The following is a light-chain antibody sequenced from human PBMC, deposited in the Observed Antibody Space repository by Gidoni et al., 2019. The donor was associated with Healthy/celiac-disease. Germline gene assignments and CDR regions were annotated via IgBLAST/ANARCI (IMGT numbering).Light chain of an antibody. CDR3: CSYAGSRV. CDR1: SSDVGSYNL. Sequence: QSALPPPASVSGSPGQSITISCTGTSSDVGSYNLVSWYQQHPGKAPKLMIYEVSKRPSGVSNRFSGSKSGNTASLTISGRQAEDEADDYCCSYAGSRVFGGGTKLTVL. CDR2: EVS. V-gene: IGLV2-23*02. J-gene: IGLJ3*02.